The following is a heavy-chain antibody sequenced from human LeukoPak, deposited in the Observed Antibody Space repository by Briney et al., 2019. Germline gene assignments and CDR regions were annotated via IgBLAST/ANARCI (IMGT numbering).Heavy chain of an antibody. J-gene: IGHJ5*02. CDR1: GGTFSSYA. CDR3: AIPPYCSSTSCYTEWYWFDP. CDR2: IIPILGIA. Sequence: ASVKVSCKASGGTFSSYAISWVRQAPGQGLEWMGRIIPILGIANYAQKFQGRVTITADKSTSTAYTELSSLRSEDTAVYYCAIPPYCSSTSCYTEWYWFDPWGQGTLVTVSS. D-gene: IGHD2-2*02. V-gene: IGHV1-69*04.